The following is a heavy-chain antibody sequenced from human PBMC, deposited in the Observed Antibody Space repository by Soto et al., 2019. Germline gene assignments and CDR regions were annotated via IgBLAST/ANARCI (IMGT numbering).Heavy chain of an antibody. J-gene: IGHJ4*02. Sequence: GSLRLSCAACGFTFRNYAMSWVRQAPGKGLEWVSAISGSGDKTYYADSVKGRFAISRDNSKNTLYLQMNSLRAEDTAVYYCAKDDIVATIDYWGLGTLVTVSS. CDR3: AKDDIVATIDY. CDR1: GFTFRNYA. V-gene: IGHV3-23*01. CDR2: ISGSGDKT. D-gene: IGHD5-12*01.